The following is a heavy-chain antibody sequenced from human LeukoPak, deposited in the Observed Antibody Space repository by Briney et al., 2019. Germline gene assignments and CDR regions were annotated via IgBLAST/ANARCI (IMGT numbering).Heavy chain of an antibody. CDR1: GFIFSSYA. CDR3: AKDKPNQPRRVATEFDY. V-gene: IGHV3-23*01. D-gene: IGHD5-12*01. Sequence: GGSLRLSCAASGFIFSSYAMSWVRQAPGKGLEWVSAISGSGGSTYYADSVKGRFTISRDNSKNTQYLQMNSLRAEDTAVYYCAKDKPNQPRRVATEFDYWGQGTLVTVSS. J-gene: IGHJ4*02. CDR2: ISGSGGST.